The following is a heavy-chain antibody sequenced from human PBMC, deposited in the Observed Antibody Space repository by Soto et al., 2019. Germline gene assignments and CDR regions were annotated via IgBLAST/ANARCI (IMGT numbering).Heavy chain of an antibody. Sequence: QVQLVESGGGVVQPGRSLRLSCAASGFTFNSYGMHWVRQAPGKGLEWVASISHDGTNKYYVDSVKGRFTIPRDNSKSTLYLQMNSLRAEDTAVYYCAKTPWEKYYSSWFDCWGQGTLVTVSS. CDR2: ISHDGTNK. V-gene: IGHV3-30*18. CDR3: AKTPWEKYYSSWFDC. CDR1: GFTFNSYG. J-gene: IGHJ4*02. D-gene: IGHD1-26*01.